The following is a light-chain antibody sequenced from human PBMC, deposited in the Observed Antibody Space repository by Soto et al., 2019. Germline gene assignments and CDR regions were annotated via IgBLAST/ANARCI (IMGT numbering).Light chain of an antibody. J-gene: IGLJ3*02. V-gene: IGLV2-14*01. CDR2: EVS. CDR3: SSYTRSSTLG. Sequence: QSALTQPASVSGSPGQSITISCTGTSSDVGGYDYVSWYQQHPGKAPKLMIYEVSNRPSGVSNRFSGSKSGNTASLTISGLQAEDEAHYYCSSYTRSSTLGFGGGTKLTVL. CDR1: SSDVGGYDY.